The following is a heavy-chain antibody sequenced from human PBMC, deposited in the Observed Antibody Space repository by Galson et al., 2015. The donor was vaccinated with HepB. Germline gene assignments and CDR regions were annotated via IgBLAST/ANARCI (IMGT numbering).Heavy chain of an antibody. CDR3: ARMWGELPTSNAFDI. CDR2: IDWDDDK. CDR1: GFSLSTSGMC. Sequence: PALVKPTQTLTLTCTFSGFSLSTSGMCVSWIRQPPGKALEWLALIDWDDDKYYSTSLKTRLTISKDTSKNQVVLTMTNMDPVDTATYYCARMWGELPTSNAFDIWGQGTMVTVSS. J-gene: IGHJ3*02. V-gene: IGHV2-70*01. D-gene: IGHD3-16*01.